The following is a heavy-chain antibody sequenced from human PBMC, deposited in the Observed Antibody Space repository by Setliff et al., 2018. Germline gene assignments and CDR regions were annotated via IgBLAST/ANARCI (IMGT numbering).Heavy chain of an antibody. J-gene: IGHJ4*02. CDR2: INHSGST. D-gene: IGHD3-3*01. V-gene: IGHV4-59*04. CDR3: RFWSSYYKNDY. CDR1: GGSISSYY. Sequence: SETLSLTCTVSGGSISSYYWSWIRQPPGKGLEWIAEINHSGSTNYNPSLNSRVSVSVDTPTNQFSLKVFSVTAADTAVYYCRFWSSYYKNDYWAQGTLVTVSS.